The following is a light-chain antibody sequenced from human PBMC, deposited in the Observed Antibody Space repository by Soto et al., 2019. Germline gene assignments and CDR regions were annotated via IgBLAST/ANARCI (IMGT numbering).Light chain of an antibody. J-gene: IGKJ2*01. CDR1: QSVLYSSNNKNY. CDR3: QRYESTPPT. CDR2: WAS. V-gene: IGKV4-1*01. Sequence: DIVMTQSPDSLAVSLGERATINCKSSQSVLYSSNNKNYLAWYQQRPGQPPKLLIYWASTRESGVPDRFSGSGSGTDFTLTITSPQAEDVAVYYCQRYESTPPTFGQGTKLEIK.